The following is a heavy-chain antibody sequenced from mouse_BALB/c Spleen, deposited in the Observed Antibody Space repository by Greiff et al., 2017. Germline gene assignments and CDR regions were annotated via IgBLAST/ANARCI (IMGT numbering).Heavy chain of an antibody. D-gene: IGHD3-1*01. CDR3: TLGSGYRAMDY. CDR2: IYPGNSDT. CDR1: GYSFTSYW. J-gene: IGHJ4*01. V-gene: IGHV1-5*01. Sequence: EVQLQQSGTVLARPGASVKMSCKASGYSFTSYWMHWVKQRPGQGLEWIGAIYPGNSDTSYNQKFKGKAKLTAVTSASTAYMELSSLTNEDSAVYYCTLGSGYRAMDYWGQGTSVTVSS.